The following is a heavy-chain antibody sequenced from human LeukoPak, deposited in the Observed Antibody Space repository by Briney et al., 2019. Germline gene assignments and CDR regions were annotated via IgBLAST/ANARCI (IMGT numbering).Heavy chain of an antibody. Sequence: ASVKVSCKASGYTFTGYYMHWVRQAPGQGLEWMGWINPNSDGTNYAQKFQGWVTMTRDTSISTAYMELSRLRSDDTAVYYCARDRYSGYEAYYYYGMDVWGQGTTVTVSS. J-gene: IGHJ6*02. V-gene: IGHV1-2*04. D-gene: IGHD5-12*01. CDR3: ARDRYSGYEAYYYYGMDV. CDR1: GYTFTGYY. CDR2: INPNSDGT.